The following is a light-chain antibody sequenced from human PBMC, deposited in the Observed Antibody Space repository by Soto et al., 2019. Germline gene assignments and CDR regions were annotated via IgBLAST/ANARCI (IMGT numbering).Light chain of an antibody. Sequence: QSVLTQPPSASGTPGQRVTISCSGSSSNIGSNTVNWYQQLPGTAPKLLIYSNNQRPSGVPDRFSGSKSCTSASLAISWLQSEDEADYYCAAWDDSLNGLYVFGTGTKVTVL. J-gene: IGLJ1*01. CDR3: AAWDDSLNGLYV. V-gene: IGLV1-44*01. CDR2: SNN. CDR1: SSNIGSNT.